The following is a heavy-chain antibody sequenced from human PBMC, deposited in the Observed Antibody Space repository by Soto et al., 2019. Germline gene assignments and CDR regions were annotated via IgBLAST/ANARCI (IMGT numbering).Heavy chain of an antibody. J-gene: IGHJ4*02. CDR3: ARDKYSGYRYYFDY. CDR2: ISSSSSYI. CDR1: GFTFSSYS. D-gene: IGHD5-12*01. Sequence: GGSLRLSCAASGFTFSSYSMNWVRQAPGKGLEWVSSISSSSSYIYYADSVKGRFTISRDNAKNSLYLQMNSLRAEDTAVYYCARDKYSGYRYYFDYWGQGTLVTVSS. V-gene: IGHV3-21*01.